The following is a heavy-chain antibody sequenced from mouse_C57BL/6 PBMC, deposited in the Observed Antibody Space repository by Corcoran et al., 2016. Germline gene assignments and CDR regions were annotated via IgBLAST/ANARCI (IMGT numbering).Heavy chain of an antibody. J-gene: IGHJ3*01. CDR1: GYTFTSYG. D-gene: IGHD2-4*01. V-gene: IGHV1-81*01. CDR3: AWGGIYYDYSFAY. Sequence: QVQLQQSGAELARPGASVKLSCKASGYTFTSYGISWVKQRTGQGLEWIGEIYPRSGNTYYNEKFKGKATLTADKSSSTAYMELRSLTSEDSAVYFCAWGGIYYDYSFAYWGQGTLVTVSA. CDR2: IYPRSGNT.